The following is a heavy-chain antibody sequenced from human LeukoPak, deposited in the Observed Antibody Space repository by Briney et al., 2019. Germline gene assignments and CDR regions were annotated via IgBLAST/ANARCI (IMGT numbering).Heavy chain of an antibody. CDR3: AKGPLTEVAGTTWDY. J-gene: IGHJ4*02. Sequence: GGSLRLSCAASGFTFSTYAMSWVRQTPGKGLEWVSAISGSGGSTYYAYADSVKGRFTISRDNSKNTLYLQMNSLRADDTAVYYCAKGPLTEVAGTTWDYWGQGTPVTVSS. CDR2: ISGSGGST. V-gene: IGHV3-23*01. CDR1: GFTFSTYA. D-gene: IGHD6-19*01.